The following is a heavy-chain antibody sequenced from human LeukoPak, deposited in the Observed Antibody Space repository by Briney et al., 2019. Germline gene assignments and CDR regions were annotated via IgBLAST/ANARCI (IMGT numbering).Heavy chain of an antibody. Sequence: SETLSLTCTVSGYSISSGYYWGWIRQPPGKGLEWIGSIYHSGSTYYNPSLKSRVTISVDTSKNQFSLKLSSVTAADTAVYYCARDRRWWNTWFDPWGQGTLVTVSS. CDR2: IYHSGST. CDR1: GYSISSGYY. J-gene: IGHJ5*02. V-gene: IGHV4-38-2*02. D-gene: IGHD2-15*01. CDR3: ARDRRWWNTWFDP.